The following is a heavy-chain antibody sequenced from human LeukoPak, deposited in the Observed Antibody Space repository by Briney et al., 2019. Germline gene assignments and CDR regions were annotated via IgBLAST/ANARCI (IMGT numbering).Heavy chain of an antibody. J-gene: IGHJ5*02. CDR1: GGTFSSYA. CDR3: ARIRSGYYGNWFDP. D-gene: IGHD3-3*01. V-gene: IGHV1-69*01. Sequence: SVKVSCKASGGTFSSYAISWVRQAPGQGLEWMGGIIPIFGTANYAQKFQGRVTITADESTSTAYMELSSLRSEDTAAYYCARIRSGYYGNWFDPWGQGTLVTVSS. CDR2: IIPIFGTA.